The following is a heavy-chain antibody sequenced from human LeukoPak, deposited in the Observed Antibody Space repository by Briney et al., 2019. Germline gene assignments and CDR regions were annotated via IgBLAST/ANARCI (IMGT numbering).Heavy chain of an antibody. V-gene: IGHV3-30*02. CDR2: IRYDGSNK. CDR1: GFTFSSYA. D-gene: IGHD3-10*01. CDR3: AKDGYYGSGSYFYYYYYGMDV. Sequence: GGSLGLSCAASGFTFSSYAMSWVRQAPGKGLEWVAFIRYDGSNKYYADSVKGRFTISRDNSKNTLYLQMNSLRAEDTAVYYCAKDGYYGSGSYFYYYYYGMDVWGQGTTVTVSS. J-gene: IGHJ6*02.